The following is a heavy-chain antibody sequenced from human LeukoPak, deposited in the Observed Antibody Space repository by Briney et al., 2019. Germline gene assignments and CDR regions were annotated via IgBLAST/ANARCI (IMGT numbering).Heavy chain of an antibody. V-gene: IGHV1-2*02. J-gene: IGHJ4*02. CDR1: GYTFTGYY. CDR3: ARGGENYYDSSGYYPTHFDY. Sequence: ASVKVSCKASGYTFTGYYMHWVRQAPGQGLEWMGWINPNSGGTNYAQKFQGRVTMTRDTSISSAYMELSRLRSDDTAVYYCARGGENYYDSSGYYPTHFDYWGQGTLVTVSS. D-gene: IGHD3-22*01. CDR2: INPNSGGT.